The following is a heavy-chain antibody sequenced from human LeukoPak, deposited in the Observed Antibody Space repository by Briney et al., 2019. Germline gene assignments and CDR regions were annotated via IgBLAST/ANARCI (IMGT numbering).Heavy chain of an antibody. D-gene: IGHD1-26*01. V-gene: IGHV1-69*05. J-gene: IGHJ4*02. CDR3: AMSGSYSNTIFDY. CDR2: IIPIFGTA. Sequence: SVKVSCKASGGTFSSYAISWVRQAPGQGLEWMGGIIPIFGTANYAQKFQGRVTITTDESTSTAYMELCSLRSEDTAVYYCAMSGSYSNTIFDYWGQGTLVTVSS. CDR1: GGTFSSYA.